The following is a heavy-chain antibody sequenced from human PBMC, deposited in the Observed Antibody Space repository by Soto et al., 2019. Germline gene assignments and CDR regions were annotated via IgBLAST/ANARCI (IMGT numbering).Heavy chain of an antibody. CDR3: ARDYPGHLNWFDP. CDR1: GGSISSSNW. CDR2: IYHSGST. J-gene: IGHJ5*02. Sequence: SETLSLTCAVSGGSISSSNWWSWVRQPPGKGLEWIGEIYHSGSTNYNPSLKSRVTISVDKSKNQSSLKLSSVTAADTAVYYCARDYPGHLNWFDPWGQGTLVTVSS. V-gene: IGHV4-4*02.